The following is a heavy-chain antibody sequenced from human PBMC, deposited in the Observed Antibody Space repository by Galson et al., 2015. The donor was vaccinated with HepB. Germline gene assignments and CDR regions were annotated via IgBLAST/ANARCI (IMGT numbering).Heavy chain of an antibody. CDR2: IYWDDDK. CDR1: GFSLSTSGVG. Sequence: PALVKPTQTLTLTCTFSGFSLSTSGVGVGWIRQPPGKALEWLALIYWDDDKRYSPSLKSRLTITKDTSKNQVVLTMTNMDPVDTATYYCAHRPRMESRSGYYTFTWFDPWGQGTLVTVSS. CDR3: AHRPRMESRSGYYTFTWFDP. J-gene: IGHJ5*02. V-gene: IGHV2-5*02. D-gene: IGHD3-3*01.